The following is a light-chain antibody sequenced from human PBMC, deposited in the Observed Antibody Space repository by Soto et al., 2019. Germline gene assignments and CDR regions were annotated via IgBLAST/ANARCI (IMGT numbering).Light chain of an antibody. CDR1: QAIRND. Sequence: AIQMTQSPSSLSASVGDRVTITCRASQAIRNDLGWFQQKPGKAPKVLXYGASRLQSGVPSRFRGSGSGTEFILTITSLQPEDFETYYCLQDFNFPLTFGQGTKVDIK. CDR2: GAS. V-gene: IGKV1-6*01. J-gene: IGKJ1*01. CDR3: LQDFNFPLT.